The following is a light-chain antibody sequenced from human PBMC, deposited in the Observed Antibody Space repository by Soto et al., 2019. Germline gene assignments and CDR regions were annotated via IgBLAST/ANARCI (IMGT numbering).Light chain of an antibody. V-gene: IGLV2-14*01. CDR2: GVT. CDR3: SSYTSVTIVV. CDR1: NSDIGGYNY. Sequence: QSALTQPASVSGSPGQSITISCTGTNSDIGGYNYVSWYRHHPGEAPKLMIYGVTNRPSGVSTRFSGSKSGNTASLTISGLQDEDEAGYYCSSYTSVTIVVFGGGTKLTVL. J-gene: IGLJ2*01.